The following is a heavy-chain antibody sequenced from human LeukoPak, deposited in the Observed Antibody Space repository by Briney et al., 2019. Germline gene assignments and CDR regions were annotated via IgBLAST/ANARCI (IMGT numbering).Heavy chain of an antibody. CDR2: ISSSSSYI. J-gene: IGHJ4*02. D-gene: IGHD6-19*01. CDR3: ARRIAVAGTETNFDY. Sequence: PGGSLRLSCAASGFTFSSYSMNWVRQAPGKGLEWVSSISSSSSYIYYADSVKGRFTISRENAKNSLYLQMNSLRAEDTAVYYCARRIAVAGTETNFDYWGQGTLVTVSS. CDR1: GFTFSSYS. V-gene: IGHV3-21*01.